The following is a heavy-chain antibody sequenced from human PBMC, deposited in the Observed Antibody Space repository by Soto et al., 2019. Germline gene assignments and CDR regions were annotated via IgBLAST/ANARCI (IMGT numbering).Heavy chain of an antibody. CDR1: GCSFTSYW. CDR2: IDPSDSYT. D-gene: IGHD2-15*01. Sequence: GESLKISCKGSGCSFTSYWISWVRQMPGKGLEWMGRIDPSDSYTNYSPSFQGHVTISADKSISTAYMELSSLRSEDTAVYYCASLVVAAMDYYYGMDVWGQGTTVTVSS. CDR3: ASLVVAAMDYYYGMDV. V-gene: IGHV5-10-1*01. J-gene: IGHJ6*02.